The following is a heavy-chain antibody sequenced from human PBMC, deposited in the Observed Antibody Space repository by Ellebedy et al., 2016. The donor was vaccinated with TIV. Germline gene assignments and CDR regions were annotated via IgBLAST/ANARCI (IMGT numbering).Heavy chain of an antibody. V-gene: IGHV1-2*02. Sequence: AASVKVSCKASGYTFNDYFINWVRQAPGQGPEWMGWINPKSGGTNYVQKFQGRVTMTRDTSISTAYMELSGLRSDDTAVYYCARDWYCGGDCYSNWFDPWGQGTLVYVSS. CDR1: GYTFNDYF. J-gene: IGHJ5*02. CDR2: INPKSGGT. CDR3: ARDWYCGGDCYSNWFDP. D-gene: IGHD2-21*02.